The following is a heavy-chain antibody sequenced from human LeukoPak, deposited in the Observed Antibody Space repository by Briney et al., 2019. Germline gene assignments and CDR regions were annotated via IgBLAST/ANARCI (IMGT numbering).Heavy chain of an antibody. V-gene: IGHV4-34*01. CDR1: SGSFSGYY. Sequence: SETLSLTCAVYSGSFSGYYWSWIRQPPGKGLEWIGEINHSGSTNYNPSLKSRVTISVDTSKNQFSLKLSSVTAADTAVYYCARGPLRYYYDSSGYYPFDYWGQGTLVTVSS. D-gene: IGHD3-22*01. CDR2: INHSGST. CDR3: ARGPLRYYYDSSGYYPFDY. J-gene: IGHJ4*02.